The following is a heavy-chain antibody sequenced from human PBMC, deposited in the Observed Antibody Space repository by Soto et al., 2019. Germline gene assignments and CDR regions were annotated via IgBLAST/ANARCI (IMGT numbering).Heavy chain of an antibody. CDR3: ARQGRLSKPYYYYYHGMDV. J-gene: IGHJ6*02. CDR2: IYPGDSDT. Sequence: PGDSLKISCKGSGYSFTSYWIGWVRQKPEKGLEWMGIIYPGDSDTRYSPSFQGQVTISADKSISTAYLQWSSLKASDTAMYYCARQGRLSKPYYYYYHGMDVWGQGTTVTVSS. D-gene: IGHD4-4*01. V-gene: IGHV5-51*01. CDR1: GYSFTSYW.